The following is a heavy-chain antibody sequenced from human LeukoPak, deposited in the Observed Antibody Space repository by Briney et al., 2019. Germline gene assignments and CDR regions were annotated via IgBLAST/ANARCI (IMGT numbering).Heavy chain of an antibody. CDR3: ARDMTGTYRFDY. Sequence: GGSLRLSCAASGFTFSSYSMNWVRQAPGKGLEWVSSISSSSSYIYYADSVKGRFTISRDNAKNSLYLQMNSLRAEDTAVYYCARDMTGTYRFDYWGQGTLVTVSS. J-gene: IGHJ4*02. D-gene: IGHD1-20*01. CDR1: GFTFSSYS. CDR2: ISSSSSYI. V-gene: IGHV3-21*01.